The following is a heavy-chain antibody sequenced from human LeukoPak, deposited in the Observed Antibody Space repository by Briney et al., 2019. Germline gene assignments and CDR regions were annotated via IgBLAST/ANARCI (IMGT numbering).Heavy chain of an antibody. V-gene: IGHV3-23*01. CDR3: AKVVRVVLLTGAFDI. CDR2: ISGSGGST. Sequence: PGGSLRLSCAASGFTFSSYAMSWVRQAPGKGLEWVSAISGSGGSTYFADSVKGRFTISRDNSKNTLYLQMNSLRAEDTAVYYCAKVVRVVLLTGAFDIWGQGTMVTVSS. J-gene: IGHJ3*02. D-gene: IGHD3-10*01. CDR1: GFTFSSYA.